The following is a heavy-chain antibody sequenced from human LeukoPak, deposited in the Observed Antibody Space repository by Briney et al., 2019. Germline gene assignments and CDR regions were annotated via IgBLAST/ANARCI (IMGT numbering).Heavy chain of an antibody. D-gene: IGHD3-3*01. Sequence: SETLSLSCTVSGGSISSGGYWWSWIRQYSGKGLEWIVYIYYTGSTYYNPSLKSRVTMSVDTSQNHFSLKLNSVTAADTAVYYCARAIVTPSGYVWYFDLWGRGTLVTVSS. J-gene: IGHJ2*01. CDR2: IYYTGST. CDR3: ARAIVTPSGYVWYFDL. CDR1: GGSISSGGYW. V-gene: IGHV4-31*03.